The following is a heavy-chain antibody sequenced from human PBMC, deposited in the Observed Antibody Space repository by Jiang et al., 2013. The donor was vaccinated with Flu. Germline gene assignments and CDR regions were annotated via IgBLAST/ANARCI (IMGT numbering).Heavy chain of an antibody. CDR2: IYWNDDK. Sequence: KPTQTLTLTCTFSGFSLSTSGVGVGWIRQPPGKALEWLALIYWNDDKRYSPSLKSRLTITKDTSKNQVVPTMTNMDPVDTATYYCAHTYYDFWSGYYTCFFDYWGQGTLVTVS. D-gene: IGHD3-3*01. CDR1: GFSLSTSGVG. CDR3: AHTYYDFWSGYYTCFFDY. J-gene: IGHJ4*02. V-gene: IGHV2-5*01.